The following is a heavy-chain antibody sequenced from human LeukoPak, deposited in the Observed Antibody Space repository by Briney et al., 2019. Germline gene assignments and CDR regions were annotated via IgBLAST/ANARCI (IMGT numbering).Heavy chain of an antibody. CDR1: GFTFSSYA. Sequence: PGGSLRLSCAASGFTFSSYAMSWVRQAPGEGLEWVSGISGSGGSTYYADSVKGRFTISRDNSKNTLYLQMSSLRAEDTAVYYCAKDLQLFDYWGQGTLVTVSS. V-gene: IGHV3-23*01. CDR2: ISGSGGST. D-gene: IGHD1-1*01. J-gene: IGHJ4*02. CDR3: AKDLQLFDY.